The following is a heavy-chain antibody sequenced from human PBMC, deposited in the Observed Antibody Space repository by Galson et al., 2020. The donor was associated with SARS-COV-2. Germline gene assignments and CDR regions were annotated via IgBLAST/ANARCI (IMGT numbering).Heavy chain of an antibody. CDR2: SSVKRDGYTT. D-gene: IGHD2-15*01. CDR1: GFIFSDHY. J-gene: IGHJ4*02. Sequence: TGGSLRLSCVASGFIFSDHYMDWVRRAPGKGLEWVGRSSVKRDGYTTQYAASVKGRFTVSRADSKNSLYLDMNSLKSEDTAVYYCTMGRPGSAPSDYWGQGTLVTASS. V-gene: IGHV3-72*01. CDR3: TMGRPGSAPSDY.